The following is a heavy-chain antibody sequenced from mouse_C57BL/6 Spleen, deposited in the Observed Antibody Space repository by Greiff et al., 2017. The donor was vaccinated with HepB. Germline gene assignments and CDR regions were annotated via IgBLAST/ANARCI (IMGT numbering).Heavy chain of an antibody. CDR3: ARRVVATRDYAMDY. Sequence: VQLQQSGPELVKPGASVKIPCKASGYTFTDYNMDWVKQSHGKSLEWIGDINPNNGGTIYNQKFKGKATLTVDKSSSTAYMELRSLTSEDTAVYYCARRVVATRDYAMDYWGQGTSVTVSS. V-gene: IGHV1-18*01. J-gene: IGHJ4*01. CDR2: INPNNGGT. CDR1: GYTFTDYN. D-gene: IGHD1-1*01.